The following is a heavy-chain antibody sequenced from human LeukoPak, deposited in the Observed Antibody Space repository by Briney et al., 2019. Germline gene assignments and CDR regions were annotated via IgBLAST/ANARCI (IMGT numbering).Heavy chain of an antibody. D-gene: IGHD3-10*01. CDR2: ISYDGSNK. CDR1: GFTFSSYG. Sequence: PGGSLRLSCAAPGFTFSSYGMHWVRQAPGKGLEWVAVISYDGSNKYYADSVKGRFTISRDNSKNTLYLQMNSLRAEDTAVYYCAKGAGADYYFDYWGQGTLVTVSS. V-gene: IGHV3-30*18. J-gene: IGHJ4*02. CDR3: AKGAGADYYFDY.